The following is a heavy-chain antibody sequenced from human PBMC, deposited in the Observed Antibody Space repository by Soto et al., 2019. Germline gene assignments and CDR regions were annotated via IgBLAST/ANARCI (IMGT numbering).Heavy chain of an antibody. CDR3: ARDGGSGSYLTATDAFDV. D-gene: IGHD3-10*01. CDR2: ISYDGSNK. J-gene: IGHJ3*01. Sequence: PGGSLRLSCAASGFTFSSYAMHWVRQAPGKGLEWVAVISYDGSNKYYADSVKGRFTISRDNSKNTLYLQMNSLRAEDTAVYYCARDGGSGSYLTATDAFDVWGQGTMVTVSS. CDR1: GFTFSSYA. V-gene: IGHV3-30-3*01.